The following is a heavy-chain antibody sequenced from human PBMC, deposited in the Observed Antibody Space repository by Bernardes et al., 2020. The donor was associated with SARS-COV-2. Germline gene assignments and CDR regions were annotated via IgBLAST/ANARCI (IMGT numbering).Heavy chain of an antibody. CDR2: ITSGRDNI. Sequence: GGSLRLSCAASGFTFSTYSLNWVRQAPGKGLEWVSSITSGRDNINYADSVKGRFTISRDNAKKSLYLQMNSLRAEDTAVYYCARDGAPYPRSYYYAMGLWGQGTTVTVSS. J-gene: IGHJ6*02. CDR1: GFTFSTYS. D-gene: IGHD3-10*01. CDR3: ARDGAPYPRSYYYAMGL. V-gene: IGHV3-21*01.